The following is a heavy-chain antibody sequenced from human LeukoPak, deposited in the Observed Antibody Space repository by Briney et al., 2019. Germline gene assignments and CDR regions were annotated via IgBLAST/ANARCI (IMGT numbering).Heavy chain of an antibody. CDR1: GFTFNNAR. Sequence: GGSLRLSCAASGFTFNNARISWVRQAPGKGLEWVGRIKTKTDGGTADYAAPLKGRFTISRDDSKNTLYLQMNSLKTEDTAVYYCTTGYCSGSSCWSLGYWGQGTLVTVSS. D-gene: IGHD2-15*01. J-gene: IGHJ4*02. CDR2: IKTKTDGGTA. V-gene: IGHV3-15*01. CDR3: TTGYCSGSSCWSLGY.